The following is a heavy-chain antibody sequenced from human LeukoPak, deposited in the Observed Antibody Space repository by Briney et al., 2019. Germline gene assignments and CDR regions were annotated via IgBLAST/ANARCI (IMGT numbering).Heavy chain of an antibody. Sequence: GASVKVSCKASGGTFSSYAISWVRQAPGQGLEWMGGIIPIFGTANYAQKFQGRVTITADESTSTAYMELSSLRSEDTAVYYCARTLLWFGEAYYYMDVWGKGTTVTISS. V-gene: IGHV1-69*13. D-gene: IGHD3-10*01. CDR2: IIPIFGTA. J-gene: IGHJ6*03. CDR1: GGTFSSYA. CDR3: ARTLLWFGEAYYYMDV.